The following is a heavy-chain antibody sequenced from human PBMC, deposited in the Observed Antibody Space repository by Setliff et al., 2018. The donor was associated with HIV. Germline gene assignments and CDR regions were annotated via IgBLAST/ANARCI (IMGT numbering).Heavy chain of an antibody. J-gene: IGHJ4*02. CDR3: AAFFVSPLTTQDF. V-gene: IGHV4-34*01. CDR1: GVPFSDHY. Sequence: SETLSLTCAVHGVPFSDHYWNWIRQHPGKGLEWIAEIHHTGYINYNPSRKSRVTISRDTSTTQFYLKVSSVTAADTAIYYCAAFFVSPLTTQDFWGQGTLVTVSS. CDR2: IHHTGYI. D-gene: IGHD4-17*01.